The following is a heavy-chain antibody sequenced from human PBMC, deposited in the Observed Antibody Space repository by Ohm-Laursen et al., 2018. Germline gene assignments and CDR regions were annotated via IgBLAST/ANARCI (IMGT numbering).Heavy chain of an antibody. J-gene: IGHJ5*02. CDR3: ASYYGGYDP. CDR1: GFSVSTNY. CDR2: IDRGGNG. D-gene: IGHD4-23*01. V-gene: IGHV3-53*01. Sequence: SLRLSCAASGFSVSTNYINWARQAPGKGLEWVSEIDRGGNGYYAESVKGRFTISRDNSKNTLYLQMNNLRAEDSAVYYCASYYGGYDPWGQGTLVTVSS.